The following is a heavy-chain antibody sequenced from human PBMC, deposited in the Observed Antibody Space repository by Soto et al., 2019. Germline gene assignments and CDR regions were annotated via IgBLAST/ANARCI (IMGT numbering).Heavy chain of an antibody. CDR2: ISGSGGST. CDR3: ARQMYSSGRFDY. D-gene: IGHD6-19*01. CDR1: GFTFSSYA. V-gene: IGHV3-23*01. J-gene: IGHJ4*02. Sequence: EVQLLESGGGLVQPGGSLRLSCAASGFTFSSYAMSWVRQAPGKGLEWVSAISGSGGSTYYADSVKGRFTISRDNSKNTLYLQMNSLRAEDTAVYYCARQMYSSGRFDYWGQGTLVTVSS.